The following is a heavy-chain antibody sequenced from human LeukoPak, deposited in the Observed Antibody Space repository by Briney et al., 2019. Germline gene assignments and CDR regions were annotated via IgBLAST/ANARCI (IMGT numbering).Heavy chain of an antibody. CDR3: ARAVAGIEIN. Sequence: ASVKVSCKASESPFTSYFMNGVRQALEQGFEWMGIINPSGGSTSYAQKFQGRVTMTRDTSTSTVYMELSSLRSEDTAVYYCARAVAGIEINWGQGTLVTVSS. V-gene: IGHV1-46*01. D-gene: IGHD6-19*01. CDR2: INPSGGST. J-gene: IGHJ4*02. CDR1: ESPFTSYF.